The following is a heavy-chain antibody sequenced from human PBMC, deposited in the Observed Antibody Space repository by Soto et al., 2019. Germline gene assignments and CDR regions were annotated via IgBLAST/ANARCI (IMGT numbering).Heavy chain of an antibody. CDR2: ISINGGRT. CDR3: AKDGVGCSAGSCYINFDY. Sequence: GGSLRLSCAASGFTFSSYAMSWVRQAPGMGPEWVSSISINGGRTYYADSVKGRFTISRDNSKNTLYLQMNSLRAEDTAVYYCAKDGVGCSAGSCYINFDYWGQGTLVTVSS. CDR1: GFTFSSYA. V-gene: IGHV3-23*01. D-gene: IGHD2-15*01. J-gene: IGHJ4*02.